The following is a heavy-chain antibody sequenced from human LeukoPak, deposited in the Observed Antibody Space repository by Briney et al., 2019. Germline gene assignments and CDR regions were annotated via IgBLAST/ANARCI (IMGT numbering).Heavy chain of an antibody. CDR1: GFTFSSYS. J-gene: IGHJ5*02. D-gene: IGHD3-10*01. V-gene: IGHV3-48*04. Sequence: GGSLRLSCAASGFTFSSYSMNWVRQAPGKGLEWVSYISSSSSTIYYADSVKGRFTISRDNAKNSLYLQMNSLRAEDTAVYYCARTRSDYYGSGGYDWFDPWGQGTLVTVSS. CDR2: ISSSSSTI. CDR3: ARTRSDYYGSGGYDWFDP.